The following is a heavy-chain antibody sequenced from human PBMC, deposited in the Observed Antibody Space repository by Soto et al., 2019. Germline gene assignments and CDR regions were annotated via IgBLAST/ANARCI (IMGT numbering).Heavy chain of an antibody. V-gene: IGHV6-1*01. CDR2: TYYRSKWYN. CDR3: TREQSGGSYDYYYYGMAV. J-gene: IGHJ6*02. Sequence: SQTPSLTCAISGDSVSSNSAAWNWIRHSPSRGLEWLGRTYYRSKWYNDYAVSVKSRITINPHTSKNQCSLQLNSVTPEDTAVYYCTREQSGGSYDYYYYGMAVWGQGTSVTVSS. D-gene: IGHD2-15*01. CDR1: GDSVSSNSAA.